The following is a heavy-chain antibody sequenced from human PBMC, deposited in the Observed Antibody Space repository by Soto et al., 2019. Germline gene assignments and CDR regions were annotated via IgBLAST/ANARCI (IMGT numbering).Heavy chain of an antibody. CDR3: AIAVAGTKILKMDY. D-gene: IGHD6-19*01. Sequence: EVQLLESGGGFVQPGGSLRLSCAASGFTFSSYAMSWVRQAPGKGLEWVSAISGSGGSTYYADSVKGRFTISRDNSKNTLYLQMNSLRAEDTAVYYCAIAVAGTKILKMDYWGQGTLVTVSS. CDR2: ISGSGGST. V-gene: IGHV3-23*01. J-gene: IGHJ4*02. CDR1: GFTFSSYA.